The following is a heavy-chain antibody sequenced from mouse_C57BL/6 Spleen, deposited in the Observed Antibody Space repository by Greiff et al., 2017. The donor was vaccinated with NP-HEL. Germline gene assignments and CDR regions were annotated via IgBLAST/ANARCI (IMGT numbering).Heavy chain of an antibody. CDR3: ARGQETGAWFAY. CDR2: IYPGSGTT. V-gene: IGHV1-66*01. D-gene: IGHD4-1*01. CDR1: GYSFTSYY. J-gene: IGHJ3*01. Sequence: QVQLQQSGPELVKPGASVKISCKASGYSFTSYYIHWVKQRPGQGLEWIGWIYPGSGTTKYNEKFKGKATLTADTSSSTAYMQLSSLTSEDSAVYYCARGQETGAWFAYWGQGTLVTVSA.